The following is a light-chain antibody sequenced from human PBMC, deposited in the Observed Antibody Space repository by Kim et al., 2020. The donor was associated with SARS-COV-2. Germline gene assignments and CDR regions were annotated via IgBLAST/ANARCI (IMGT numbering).Light chain of an antibody. CDR1: QSVGSS. J-gene: IGKJ5*01. V-gene: IGKV3-11*01. CDR3: QQRSNWPPRIT. CDR2: DAS. Sequence: DIVLTQSPATLSLSPGERATLSCRASQSVGSSLAWYRQKPGQAPRLLIYDASNRATGIPARFSGSGSGTDFTLTISSLEPEDFAVYYCQQRSNWPPRITFGQGTRLEIK.